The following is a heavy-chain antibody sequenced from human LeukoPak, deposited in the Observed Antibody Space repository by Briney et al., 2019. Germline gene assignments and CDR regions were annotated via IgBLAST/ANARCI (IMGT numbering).Heavy chain of an antibody. J-gene: IGHJ4*02. CDR1: GFTFSASA. CDR2: IRTKTNNFAT. CDR3: TRLLDYNGYYYGAFDY. D-gene: IGHD3-22*01. V-gene: IGHV3-73*01. Sequence: GGSLRLSCAASGFTFSASAMHWVHQASGKGLEWVGRIRTKTNNFATAYAASVKGRFTVSRDDSKNTAYLQMNSLKTEDTAVYYCTRLLDYNGYYYGAFDYWGQGTLVTVSS.